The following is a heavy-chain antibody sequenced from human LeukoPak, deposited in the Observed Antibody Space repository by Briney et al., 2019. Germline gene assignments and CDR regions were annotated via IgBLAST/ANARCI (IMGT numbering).Heavy chain of an antibody. CDR3: ARWRGIVAAGTRRGYFQH. CDR1: GGSFSGYY. J-gene: IGHJ1*01. V-gene: IGHV4-34*01. CDR2: INHSGST. Sequence: PSGTLSLTCAVYGGSFSGYYWSWIRQPPGKGLEWIGEINHSGSTNYNPFLKSRVTISVDTSKNQFSLKLSSVTAADTAVYYCARWRGIVAAGTRRGYFQHWGQGTLVTVSS. D-gene: IGHD6-13*01.